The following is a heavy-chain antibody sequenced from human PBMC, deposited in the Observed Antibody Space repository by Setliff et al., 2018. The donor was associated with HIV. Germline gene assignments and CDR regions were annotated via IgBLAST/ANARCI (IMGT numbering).Heavy chain of an antibody. CDR2: IRYDGDNK. J-gene: IGHJ6*03. CDR1: GFTFSGYG. Sequence: GGSLRLSCAASGFTFSGYGMYWVRQAPGKGLEWVAFIRYDGDNKYYAGSVKGRFTISRDNSKNTLYLQMNSLRAKDAAVYYCAKAFGYCSGGSCPVLMDVWGKGTTVTVSS. D-gene: IGHD2-15*01. CDR3: AKAFGYCSGGSCPVLMDV. V-gene: IGHV3-30*02.